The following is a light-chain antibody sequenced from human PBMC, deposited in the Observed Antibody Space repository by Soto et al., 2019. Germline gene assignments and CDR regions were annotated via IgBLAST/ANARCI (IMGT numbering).Light chain of an antibody. Sequence: QSALTQPPSASGSPGQSVTISCTGSSSDVGGYNYVSWYQHHPGKAPKLMIYEVSQRPSGVPDRFSGSKSGNTASLAVCGLQAEDEADYYCSSYEGWNSSVVFGGGTKLTVL. V-gene: IGLV2-8*01. CDR3: SSYEGWNSSVV. CDR2: EVS. CDR1: SSDVGGYNY. J-gene: IGLJ2*01.